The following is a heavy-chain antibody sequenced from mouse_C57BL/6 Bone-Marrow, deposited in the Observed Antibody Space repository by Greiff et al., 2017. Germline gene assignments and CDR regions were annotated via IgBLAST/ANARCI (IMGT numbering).Heavy chain of an antibody. J-gene: IGHJ4*01. D-gene: IGHD1-1*01. V-gene: IGHV2-2*01. CDR1: GFSLTSYG. CDR2: IWSGGST. Sequence: VQLQQSGPGLVQPSQRLSITCTVSGFSLTSYGVHWVRQSPGKGLEWLGVIWSGGSTDYNAAFISRLSISKDNSKSQVFFKMNSLQADDTAIYYCARKGYGSSFHYYAMDYWGQGTSVTVSS. CDR3: ARKGYGSSFHYYAMDY.